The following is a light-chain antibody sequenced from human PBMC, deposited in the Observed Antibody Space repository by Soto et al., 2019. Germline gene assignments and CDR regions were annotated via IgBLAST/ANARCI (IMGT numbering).Light chain of an antibody. CDR2: DAS. CDR1: QSISSW. Sequence: DIQMTQSPSTLSASVGDRVTITCRASQSISSWLAWYQQKPGKDPKLLVYDASSLESGVPSRFSVSGSGTEFTLTISSLQPDDFAASYCQQYNSYSRTFGQGTKVEIK. CDR3: QQYNSYSRT. J-gene: IGKJ1*01. V-gene: IGKV1-5*01.